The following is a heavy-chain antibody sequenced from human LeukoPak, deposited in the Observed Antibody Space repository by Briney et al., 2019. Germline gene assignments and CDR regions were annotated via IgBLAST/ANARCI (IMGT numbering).Heavy chain of an antibody. V-gene: IGHV3-74*01. CDR3: ARDGGHDRFGELGFDY. CDR1: GFTFSSYW. D-gene: IGHD3-10*01. Sequence: GGSLRLSCAASGFTFSSYWMHWVRQAPGKGLVWVSRINNDGSNTRYADSVKGRFTISRDNAENTVYLQMNSLRAEDTAVYYCARDGGHDRFGELGFDYWGQGTLVTVSS. J-gene: IGHJ4*02. CDR2: INNDGSNT.